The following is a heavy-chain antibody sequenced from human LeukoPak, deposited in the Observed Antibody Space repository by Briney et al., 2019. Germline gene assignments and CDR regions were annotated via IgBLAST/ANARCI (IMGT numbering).Heavy chain of an antibody. V-gene: IGHV6-1*01. Sequence: SQTLSLTCAISGDSVPTYTASWTWIRQSPSGGLEWLGRTYYRSRWFNDYAVSMKGRATIHPDTSKNQFSLQLISVTPEDTAVYFCARERTGFDYWGQGTLVTVSS. D-gene: IGHD1-14*01. J-gene: IGHJ4*02. CDR1: GDSVPTYTAS. CDR3: ARERTGFDY. CDR2: TYYRSRWFN.